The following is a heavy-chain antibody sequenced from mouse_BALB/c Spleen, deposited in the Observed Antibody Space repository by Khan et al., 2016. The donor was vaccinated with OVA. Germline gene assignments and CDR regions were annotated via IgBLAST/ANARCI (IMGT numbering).Heavy chain of an antibody. Sequence: DLVKPGASVKLSCKASGYTFTSYWINWIKQRPGQGLEWIGRIAPGSGSTYYNEMFKGKATLTVDTSSSTAYIQLSSLSSEDSADYFCARENYYGRNCYAMDYWGQGTSVTVSS. CDR2: IAPGSGST. J-gene: IGHJ4*01. V-gene: IGHV1S41*01. CDR1: GYTFTSYW. CDR3: ARENYYGRNCYAMDY. D-gene: IGHD1-1*01.